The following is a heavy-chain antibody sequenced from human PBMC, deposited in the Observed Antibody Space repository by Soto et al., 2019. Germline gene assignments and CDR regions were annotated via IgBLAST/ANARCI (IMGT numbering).Heavy chain of an antibody. V-gene: IGHV3-48*03. J-gene: IGHJ4*02. Sequence: PGGSLRLSCAPSGLMPSSYEVNCVRQAPGKGLEWVSYISSSGSTIYYADSVKGRFTSSRDNAKNSLYLQMNSLRVEDTAVYYCASRNTGGFDYWGQGTLVTVSS. CDR3: ASRNTGGFDY. CDR2: ISSSGSTI. CDR1: GLMPSSYE. D-gene: IGHD2-2*02.